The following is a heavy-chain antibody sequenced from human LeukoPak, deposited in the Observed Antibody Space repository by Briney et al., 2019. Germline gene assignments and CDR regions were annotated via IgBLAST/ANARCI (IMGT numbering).Heavy chain of an antibody. Sequence: GGSLRLSCTASGFTVSGTLMDWVRQAPGKGLEWVSVIYSGGSTYYADSVKGRFTISRDNSKNTLYLPMNSLRAEDTAVYYCARNPTYYYDSSGSTTDCWGQGTLVTVSS. CDR1: GFTVSGTL. J-gene: IGHJ4*02. V-gene: IGHV3-66*02. CDR3: ARNPTYYYDSSGSTTDC. D-gene: IGHD3-22*01. CDR2: IYSGGST.